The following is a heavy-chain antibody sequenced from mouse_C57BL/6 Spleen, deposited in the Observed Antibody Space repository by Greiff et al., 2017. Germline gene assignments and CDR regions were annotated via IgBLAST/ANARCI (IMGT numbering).Heavy chain of an antibody. CDR2: IYPGDGDT. V-gene: IGHV1-80*01. D-gene: IGHD1-1*01. Sequence: VQLQQSGAELVKPGASVKISCKASGYAFSSYWMNWVKQRPGKGLEWIGQIYPGDGDTNYNGKFKGKATLTADKSSSTAYMQLRSLTSEDSAVXFCARITTVGAYYFDYWGQGTTLTVSS. CDR3: ARITTVGAYYFDY. J-gene: IGHJ2*01. CDR1: GYAFSSYW.